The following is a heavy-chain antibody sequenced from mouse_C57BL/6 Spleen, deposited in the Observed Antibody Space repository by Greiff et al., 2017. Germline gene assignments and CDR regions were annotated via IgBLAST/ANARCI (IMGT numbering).Heavy chain of an antibody. J-gene: IGHJ2*01. V-gene: IGHV1-4*01. Sequence: QVQLQQSGAELARPGASVKMSCKASGYTFTSYTMHWVKQRPGQGLEWIGYINPSSGYTKYNQKFKDKATLTADKSSSTAYMQLHSLTSEDSAVYYCASPFITTVVAPFDYWGQGTTLTVSS. CDR1: GYTFTSYT. CDR2: INPSSGYT. CDR3: ASPFITTVVAPFDY. D-gene: IGHD1-1*01.